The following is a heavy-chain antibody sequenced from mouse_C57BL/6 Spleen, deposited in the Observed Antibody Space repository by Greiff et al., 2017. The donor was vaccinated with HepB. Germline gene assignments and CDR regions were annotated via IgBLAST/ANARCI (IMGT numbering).Heavy chain of an antibody. CDR2: ISYDGSN. V-gene: IGHV3-6*01. J-gene: IGHJ3*01. CDR3: ALGMGSSAWFAY. Sequence: EVKLMESGPGLVKPSQSLSLTCSVTGYSITSGYYWNWIRQFPGNKLEWMGYISYDGSNNYNPSLKNRISITRDTSKNQFFLKLNSVTTEDTATYYCALGMGSSAWFAYWGQGTLVTVSA. CDR1: GYSITSGYY. D-gene: IGHD1-1*01.